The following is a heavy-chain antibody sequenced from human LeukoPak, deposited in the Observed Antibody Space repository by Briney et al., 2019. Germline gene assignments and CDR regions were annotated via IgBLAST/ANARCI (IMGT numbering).Heavy chain of an antibody. CDR2: INPSGGST. CDR1: GYTFTSYY. V-gene: IGHV1-46*01. D-gene: IGHD6-13*01. J-gene: IGHJ5*02. CDR3: ARDRAPGSSSWKRWFDP. Sequence: ASVKVSCKASGYTFTSYYMHWVRQAPGQGLEWMGMINPSGGSTSYAQKFQGRVTMTRDMSTSTVYMELSSLRSEDTAVYYCARDRAPGSSSWKRWFDPWGQGTLVTVSS.